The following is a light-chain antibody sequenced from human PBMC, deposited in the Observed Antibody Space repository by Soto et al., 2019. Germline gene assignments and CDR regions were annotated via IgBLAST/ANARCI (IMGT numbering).Light chain of an antibody. CDR3: LQVYSFPRT. J-gene: IGKJ1*01. CDR2: AAS. CDR1: QDIGRR. Sequence: DIQMTQSPSSVSASIGDRVTITCRASQDIGRRLAWFQQKPGKAPKYLIQAASSLQGGVPSTFSGSGSGTDFTLIINTLHPEDFATYYCLQVYSFPRTFGQGTKVDIK. V-gene: IGKV1-12*01.